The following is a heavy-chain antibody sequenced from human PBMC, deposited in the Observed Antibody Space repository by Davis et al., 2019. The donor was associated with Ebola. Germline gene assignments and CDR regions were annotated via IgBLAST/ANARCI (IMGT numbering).Heavy chain of an antibody. D-gene: IGHD5-18*01. V-gene: IGHV6-1*01. CDR2: TYYNSRWYN. Sequence: HSQTLSLTCAISGDSVFSGGWNWIRQSPSRGLEWLGRTYYNSRWYNDYAVSVKSRITVNPDTSKNQFSLQLDSVTPEDTALYYCARGWLRRGMDVWGEGTTVTVSS. CDR3: ARGWLRRGMDV. CDR1: GDSVFSGG. J-gene: IGHJ6*04.